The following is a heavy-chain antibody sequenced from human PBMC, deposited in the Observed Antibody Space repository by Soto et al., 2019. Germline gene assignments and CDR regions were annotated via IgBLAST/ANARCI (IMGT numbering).Heavy chain of an antibody. CDR3: VAASGDKRRSS. J-gene: IGHJ4*02. CDR1: GGTFSSYR. CDR2: IVPIYRTA. D-gene: IGHD3-10*01. Sequence: ASVKVSCKASGGTFSSYRINWVRQAPGQGLEWVGGIVPIYRTADYAQKFQGRVTITADESTRTSYMELRSLTSHDTAVYYCVAASGDKRRSSWGQGTPVTVSS. V-gene: IGHV1-69*13.